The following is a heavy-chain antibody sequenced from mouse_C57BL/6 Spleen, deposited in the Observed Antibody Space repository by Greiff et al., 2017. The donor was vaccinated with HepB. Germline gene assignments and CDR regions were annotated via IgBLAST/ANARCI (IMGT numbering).Heavy chain of an antibody. J-gene: IGHJ4*01. CDR3: TRDYYGSTPYAMDY. V-gene: IGHV5-9-1*02. CDR2: ISSGGDYI. D-gene: IGHD1-1*01. CDR1: GFTFSSYA. Sequence: EVKLMESGEGLVKPGGSLKLSCAASGFTFSSYAMSWVRQTPEKRLEWVAYISSGGDYIYYADTVKGRFTISRDNARNTLYLQMSSLKSEDTAMYYYTRDYYGSTPYAMDYWGQGTSVTVSS.